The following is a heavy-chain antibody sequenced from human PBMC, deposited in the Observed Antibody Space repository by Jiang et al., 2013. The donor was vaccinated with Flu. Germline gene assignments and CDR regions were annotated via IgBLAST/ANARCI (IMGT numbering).Heavy chain of an antibody. CDR3: ASHGDYAGYTYSY. CDR1: GGTFSSYA. CDR2: IIPIFGTA. J-gene: IGHJ4*02. V-gene: IGHV1-69*06. D-gene: IGHD4-17*01. Sequence: SSVKVSCKASGGTFSSYAISWVRQAPGQGLEWMGGIIPIFGTANYAQKFQGRVTITADKSTSTAYMELSSLRSEDTAVYYCASHGDYAGYTYSYWGQGTLVTVSS.